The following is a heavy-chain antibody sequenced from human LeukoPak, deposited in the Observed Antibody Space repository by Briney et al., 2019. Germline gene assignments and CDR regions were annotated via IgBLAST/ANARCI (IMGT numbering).Heavy chain of an antibody. Sequence: PGGSLRLSCAASGFTFSTYGMHWVRQAPGKGLEWVAVIRYDGNNKNYGDSVKGRFTISRDNSKNTLYLQMNSLRAEDTAVYYCARALSAMVADNRGQGTLVTVSS. J-gene: IGHJ4*02. D-gene: IGHD5-18*01. CDR2: IRYDGNNK. CDR3: ARALSAMVADN. CDR1: GFTFSTYG. V-gene: IGHV3-33*01.